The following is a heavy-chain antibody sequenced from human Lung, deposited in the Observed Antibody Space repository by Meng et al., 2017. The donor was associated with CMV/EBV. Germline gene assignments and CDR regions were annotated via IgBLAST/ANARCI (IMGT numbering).Heavy chain of an antibody. V-gene: IGHV3-30-3*01. CDR3: AISGPYKGALEH. CDR2: ISYDGSNK. J-gene: IGHJ4*02. CDR1: GFTFSSYA. Sequence: GXXLRLSCAASGFTFSSYAMHWVRQAPGKGLEWVAVISYDGSNKYYADSVKGRFTISRDNTKSSLYLQMNSLRAEDTAVYFCAISGPYKGALEHWGPG. D-gene: IGHD1-26*01.